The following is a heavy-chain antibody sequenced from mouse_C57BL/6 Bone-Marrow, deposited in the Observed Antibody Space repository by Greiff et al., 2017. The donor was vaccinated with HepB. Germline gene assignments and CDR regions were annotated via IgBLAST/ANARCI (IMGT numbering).Heavy chain of an antibody. V-gene: IGHV6-3*01. Sequence: EVKLVESGGGLVQPGGSMKLSCVASGFTFSNYWMNWVRQSPEKGLEWVAQIRLKSDNYATHYAESVKGRFTISRDDSKSSVYLQMNNLRAEDTGIYYCTGSYLPWFAYWGQGTLVTVSA. CDR2: IRLKSDNYAT. CDR3: TGSYLPWFAY. J-gene: IGHJ3*01. CDR1: GFTFSNYW. D-gene: IGHD6-1*01.